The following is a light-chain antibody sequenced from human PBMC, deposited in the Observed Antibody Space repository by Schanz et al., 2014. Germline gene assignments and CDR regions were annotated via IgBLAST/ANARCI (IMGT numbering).Light chain of an antibody. CDR1: SSDVGGYNY. J-gene: IGLJ2*01. Sequence: QSVLTQPPSASGSPGQSITISCTGTSSDVGGYNYVSWYEQHPGKAPKLMIYEDSKRPSGVSNRFSGSKSGNTASLTISGLQTEDEADYYCQSYDNSLGGYVVFGGGTKLTVL. CDR3: QSYDNSLGGYVV. CDR2: EDS. V-gene: IGLV2-14*01.